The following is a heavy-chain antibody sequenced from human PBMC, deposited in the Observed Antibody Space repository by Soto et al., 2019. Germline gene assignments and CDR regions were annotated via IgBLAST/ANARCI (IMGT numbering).Heavy chain of an antibody. D-gene: IGHD1-26*01. CDR2: ISAYNGNT. J-gene: IGHJ5*02. CDR3: ARVVGALGHWFDP. V-gene: IGHV1-18*01. Sequence: QVQLVQSGGEVKKPGASVKVSCKASGYTFTSYGISWVRQAPGQGLEWMGRISAYNGNTNYAQKLQGRVTMTTDTSTGTGYMELRSLGSDDTAVYYCARVVGALGHWFDPWGQGTLVTVSS. CDR1: GYTFTSYG.